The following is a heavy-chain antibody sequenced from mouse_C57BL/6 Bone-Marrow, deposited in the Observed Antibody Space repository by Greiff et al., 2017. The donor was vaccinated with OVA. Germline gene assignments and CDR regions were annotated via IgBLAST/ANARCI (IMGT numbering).Heavy chain of an antibody. D-gene: IGHD2-5*01. V-gene: IGHV5-6*02. CDR1: GFTFSSYG. CDR3: ARQAYYSNYDYAMDY. CDR2: ISSGGSYT. J-gene: IGHJ4*01. Sequence: EVKLVESGGDLVKPGGSLKLSCAASGFTFSSYGMSWVRQTPDKRLEWVATISSGGSYTYYPDSVKGRFTISRDNAKNTLYLQMSSLKSEDTAMYYCARQAYYSNYDYAMDYWGQGTSVTVSS.